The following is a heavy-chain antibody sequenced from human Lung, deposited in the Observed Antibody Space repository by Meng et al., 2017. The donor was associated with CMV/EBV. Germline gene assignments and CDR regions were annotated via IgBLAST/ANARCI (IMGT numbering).Heavy chain of an antibody. CDR2: ISYSGNT. CDR1: GTSIRSSTYY. Sequence: SETXSLXCSLSGTSIRSSTYYWGWIRQPPGKGLEWIGSISYSGNTYYNPSLKSPVTISVDTSKNQFSLRLSSVTAADTAVYYCAREGGKGDYRDYRMYYGMDVWXQGTTVTVSS. J-gene: IGHJ6*02. D-gene: IGHD4-11*01. V-gene: IGHV4-39*07. CDR3: AREGGKGDYRDYRMYYGMDV.